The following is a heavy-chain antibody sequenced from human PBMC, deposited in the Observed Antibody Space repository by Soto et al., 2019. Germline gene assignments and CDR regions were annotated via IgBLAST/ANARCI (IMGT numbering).Heavy chain of an antibody. CDR1: GGSISSYY. D-gene: IGHD3-22*01. J-gene: IGHJ4*02. CDR3: ARTYYYDSSGYSPPYYFDY. CDR2: IYYSGST. Sequence: PSETLSLTCTVSGGSISSYYWSWIRQPPGKGLEWIGYIYYSGSTNYNPSLKSRVTISVDTSKNQFSLKLSSVTAADTAVYYCARTYYYDSSGYSPPYYFDYWGQGTLVTVSS. V-gene: IGHV4-59*01.